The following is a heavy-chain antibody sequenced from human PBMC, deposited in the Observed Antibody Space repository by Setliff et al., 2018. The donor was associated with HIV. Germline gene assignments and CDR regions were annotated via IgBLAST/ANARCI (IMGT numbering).Heavy chain of an antibody. J-gene: IGHJ4*02. V-gene: IGHV1-18*01. CDR3: ARDGFRAGYSSGWSDY. D-gene: IGHD6-19*01. Sequence: ASVKVSCKSSGYTFTRYDVTWVRQAPGQGLEWMGGISGHNGNTRYPQKLQGRVTVTTDTSTNTAYMELRRLRSDDTAVYYCARDGFRAGYSSGWSDYWGQGTLVTVSS. CDR2: ISGHNGNT. CDR1: GYTFTRYD.